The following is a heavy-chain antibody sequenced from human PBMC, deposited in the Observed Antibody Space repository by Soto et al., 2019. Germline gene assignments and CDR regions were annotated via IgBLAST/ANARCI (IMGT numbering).Heavy chain of an antibody. CDR2: TIPVFTTA. D-gene: IGHD3-10*01. V-gene: IGHV1-69*06. CDR1: GGTLSDHG. Sequence: QVQLEQSGAEVKKPGSSVKVSCKASGGTLSDHGVAWLRQAPGQGLEWMGGTIPVFTTAKYAQKFQGRVTVTANKFTNIAYMELSSLRSEDTAFYFCARGVYGSGNYYTGPSAFDIGGQGTMVIVSS. J-gene: IGHJ3*02. CDR3: ARGVYGSGNYYTGPSAFDI.